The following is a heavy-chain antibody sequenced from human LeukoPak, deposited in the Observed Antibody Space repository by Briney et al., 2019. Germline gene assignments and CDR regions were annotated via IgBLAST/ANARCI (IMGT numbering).Heavy chain of an antibody. CDR3: ARGLQLLMYGMDV. CDR1: GFTFSSYA. J-gene: IGHJ6*02. D-gene: IGHD2-2*01. V-gene: IGHV3-30-3*01. CDR2: ISYDGSNK. Sequence: PGGSLRLSCAASGFTFSSYAMHWVRQAPGKGLEWVAVISYDGSNKYYADSVMGRFTISRDNSKNTLYLQMNSLRAEDTAAYYCARGLQLLMYGMDVWGQGTTVTVSS.